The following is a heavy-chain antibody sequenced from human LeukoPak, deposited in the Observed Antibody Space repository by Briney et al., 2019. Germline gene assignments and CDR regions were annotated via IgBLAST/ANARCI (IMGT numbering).Heavy chain of an antibody. CDR1: GFTFSSYG. Sequence: GGSLRLSCAASGFTFSSYGMHWVRQAPGKGLEWVAFIRYDGSNKYYADSVKGRFTISRDNSKNSLYPQMNSLRAEDTALYYCARAGNPNYYSYHMDVWGKGTTVTVSS. V-gene: IGHV3-30*02. D-gene: IGHD1-14*01. J-gene: IGHJ6*03. CDR2: IRYDGSNK. CDR3: ARAGNPNYYSYHMDV.